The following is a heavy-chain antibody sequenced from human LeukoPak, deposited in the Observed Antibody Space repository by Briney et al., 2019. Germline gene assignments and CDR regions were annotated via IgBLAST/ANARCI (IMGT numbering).Heavy chain of an antibody. CDR1: GYTFTSYG. J-gene: IGHJ3*02. V-gene: IGHV1-18*01. CDR2: ISAYNCNT. D-gene: IGHD6-19*01. CDR3: ARDGSGWYDPPADAFDI. Sequence: ASVKVSCKASGYTFTSYGISWVRQAPGQGLEWMGWISAYNCNTNYAQKLQGRVTMTTDTSTSTAYMELRSLRSDDTAVYYCARDGSGWYDPPADAFDIWGQGTMVTVSS.